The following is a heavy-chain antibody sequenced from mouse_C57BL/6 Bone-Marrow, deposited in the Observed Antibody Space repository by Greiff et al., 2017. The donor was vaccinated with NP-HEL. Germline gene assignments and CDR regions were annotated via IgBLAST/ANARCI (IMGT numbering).Heavy chain of an antibody. CDR3: TTSSPLRDFDY. CDR2: IDPENGDT. V-gene: IGHV14-4*01. J-gene: IGHJ2*01. D-gene: IGHD1-1*01. CDR1: GFNITDDY. Sequence: EVQLQESGAELVRPGASVKLSCTASGFNITDDYMHWVKQRPEQGLEWIGWIDPENGDTEYASKFQGKATITADTSSNTAYLQLSSLTSEDTAVYYCTTSSPLRDFDYWGQGTTLTVSS.